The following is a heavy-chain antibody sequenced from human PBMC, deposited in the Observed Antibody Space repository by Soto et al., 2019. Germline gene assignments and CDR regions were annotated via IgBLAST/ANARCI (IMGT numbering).Heavy chain of an antibody. J-gene: IGHJ3*02. CDR1: GYTFLTFF. V-gene: IGHV1-46*01. CDR3: ARSHCSGGSCYLGAFDI. CDR2: INPSGGAT. Sequence: PAVKVSCKASGYTFLTFFLDSGRQSPGEGLEWAGRINPSGGATTYPQKFQGRVTMTRDTSTSTVYMDVSSLRFDDTAVYYCARSHCSGGSCYLGAFDIWGQGTTVTVSS. D-gene: IGHD2-15*01.